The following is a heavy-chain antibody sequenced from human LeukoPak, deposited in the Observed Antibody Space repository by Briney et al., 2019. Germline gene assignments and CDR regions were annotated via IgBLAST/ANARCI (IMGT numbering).Heavy chain of an antibody. CDR2: MNPNSGNT. Sequence: GASVKVSCKASGYTFTSYDINWVRQATGQGLEWMGWMNPNSGNTGYAQKFQGRVTMTRNTPISTAYMELSSLRSEDTAVYYCARHPSPQQLVLLGAFDIWGQGTMVTVSS. CDR3: ARHPSPQQLVLLGAFDI. D-gene: IGHD6-13*01. J-gene: IGHJ3*02. V-gene: IGHV1-8*01. CDR1: GYTFTSYD.